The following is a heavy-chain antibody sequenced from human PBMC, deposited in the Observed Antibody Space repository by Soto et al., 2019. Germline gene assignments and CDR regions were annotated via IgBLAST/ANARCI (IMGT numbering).Heavy chain of an antibody. CDR3: AADEKAWQQMVPSDY. D-gene: IGHD2-8*01. V-gene: IGHV1-58*01. J-gene: IGHJ4*02. CDR2: IAVGSGYT. CDR1: GFTFTSSA. Sequence: WASVKVSCKASGFTFTSSAFQWVRQARGQRLEWIGWIAVGSGYTNYAQRFQDRVTLTRDMSTATTYMELSCLTPEDTAIYYCAADEKAWQQMVPSDYWGQGTLVTVSS.